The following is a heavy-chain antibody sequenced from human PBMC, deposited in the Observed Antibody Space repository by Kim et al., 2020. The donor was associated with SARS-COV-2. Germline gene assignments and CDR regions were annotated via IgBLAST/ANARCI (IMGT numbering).Heavy chain of an antibody. J-gene: IGHJ6*02. V-gene: IGHV1-69*13. CDR2: IIPIFGTA. Sequence: SVKVSCKASGGTFSSYAISWVRQAPGQGLEWMGGIIPIFGTANYAQKFQGRVTITADESTSTAYMELSSLRSEDTAVYYCAREGPLTIFGVVISPMSYYYYYGMDVWGQGTTVTVSS. D-gene: IGHD3-3*01. CDR1: GGTFSSYA. CDR3: AREGPLTIFGVVISPMSYYYYYGMDV.